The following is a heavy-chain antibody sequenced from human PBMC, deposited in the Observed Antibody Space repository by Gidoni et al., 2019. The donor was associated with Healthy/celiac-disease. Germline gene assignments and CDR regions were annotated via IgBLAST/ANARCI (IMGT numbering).Heavy chain of an antibody. CDR2: INPSGGST. Sequence: QVQLVQSGAEVKKPGASVKVSCKASGYTFTSYYMHWVRQAPGQGLEWMGIINPSGGSTSYAQKFQGRVTMTRDTSTSTVYMELSSLRSEDTAVYYCARVETPQGVYYYGMDVWGQGTTVTVSS. J-gene: IGHJ6*02. V-gene: IGHV1-46*01. D-gene: IGHD3-10*01. CDR3: ARVETPQGVYYYGMDV. CDR1: GYTFTSYY.